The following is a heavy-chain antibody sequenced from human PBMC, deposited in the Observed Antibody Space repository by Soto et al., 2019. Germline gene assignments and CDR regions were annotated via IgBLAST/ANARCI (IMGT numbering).Heavy chain of an antibody. Sequence: QVQLVQSGAEVKKPGASVKVSCKASGYTFTSYGITWVRQAPGQGREWMGWISAYNGNTNYAQKLQGRVTMTTDTSTSTAYMELRSLRSDDTAVYYCAREWSYYDSSGYYYLDDYWGQGTLVTVSS. V-gene: IGHV1-18*01. CDR2: ISAYNGNT. CDR1: GYTFTSYG. J-gene: IGHJ4*02. D-gene: IGHD3-22*01. CDR3: AREWSYYDSSGYYYLDDY.